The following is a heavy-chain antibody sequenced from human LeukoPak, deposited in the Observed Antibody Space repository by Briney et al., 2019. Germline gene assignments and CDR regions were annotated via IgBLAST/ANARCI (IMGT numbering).Heavy chain of an antibody. CDR1: GGSISSGSVF. J-gene: IGHJ4*02. D-gene: IGHD6-19*01. V-gene: IGHV4-39*01. CDR3: ATTSYISGWHWNFDY. CDR2: IHSIGST. Sequence: SETLSLTCTLSGGSISSGSVFWDWIRQPPGKGLEWLGSIHSIGSTYYNPSLKSRLTMSVDTSKNQFSLKLSSVTAADTAVYYCATTSYISGWHWNFDYWGQGTLVTVSS.